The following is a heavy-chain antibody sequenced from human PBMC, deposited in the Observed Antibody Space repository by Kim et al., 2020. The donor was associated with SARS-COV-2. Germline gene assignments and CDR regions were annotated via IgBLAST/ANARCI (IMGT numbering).Heavy chain of an antibody. CDR2: IIPIFGTA. CDR3: ARGQDIVVVVAATGYYYGMDV. CDR1: GGTFSSYA. J-gene: IGHJ6*02. Sequence: SVKVSCKASGGTFSSYAISWVRQAPGQGLEWMGGIIPIFGTANYAQKFQGRVTITADESTSTAYMELSSLRSEDTAVYYCARGQDIVVVVAATGYYYGMDVWGQGTTVTVSS. V-gene: IGHV1-69*13. D-gene: IGHD2-15*01.